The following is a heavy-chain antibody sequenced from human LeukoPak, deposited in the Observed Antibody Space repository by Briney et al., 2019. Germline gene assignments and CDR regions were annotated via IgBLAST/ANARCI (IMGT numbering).Heavy chain of an antibody. Sequence: PSETLSLTCTVSGGSISRSSYFWGWIRQPPGKGLEWIGSIYYSGSTYYNPSLKSRVTVSVDTSKNQFSLKLSSVTAADTAIYYCAREAGITGTTGNWFDPWGQGTLVTVSS. CDR2: IYYSGST. V-gene: IGHV4-39*07. J-gene: IGHJ5*02. CDR3: AREAGITGTTGNWFDP. D-gene: IGHD1-7*01. CDR1: GGSISRSSYF.